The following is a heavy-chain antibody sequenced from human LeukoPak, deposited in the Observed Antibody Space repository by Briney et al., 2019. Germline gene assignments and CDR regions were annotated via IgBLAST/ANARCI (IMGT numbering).Heavy chain of an antibody. J-gene: IGHJ5*02. Sequence: GSLRLSCAASGFTFGIYAMNWVRQAPGKGLEWVSYIGPSGSNIYYADSVKGRFTISRDNAKDSLYLQMNSLRAEDTAVYYCAKNEYGGYNWFDPWGQGTLVTVSS. CDR3: AKNEYGGYNWFDP. CDR1: GFTFGIYA. D-gene: IGHD4-17*01. CDR2: IGPSGSNI. V-gene: IGHV3-48*01.